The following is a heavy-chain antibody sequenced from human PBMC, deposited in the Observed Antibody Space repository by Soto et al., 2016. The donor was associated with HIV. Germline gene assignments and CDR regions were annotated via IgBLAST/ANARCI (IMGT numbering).Heavy chain of an antibody. V-gene: IGHV1-8*03. J-gene: IGHJ5*02. Sequence: QVQLVQSGAEVKKPGASVKVSCKASGYTFTDYDINWVRQATGQGLEWMGWMSPNSGNTGYAQKFQGRVTITRNSSISTAYMELSSLRSEDTAVYYCAKGRRIGGAGQGWFDPWGQGTLVTVSS. D-gene: IGHD2-15*01. CDR3: AKGRRIGGAGQGWFDP. CDR1: GYTFTDYD. CDR2: MSPNSGNT.